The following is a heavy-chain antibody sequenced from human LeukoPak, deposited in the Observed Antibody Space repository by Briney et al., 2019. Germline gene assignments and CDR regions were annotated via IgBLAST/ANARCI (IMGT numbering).Heavy chain of an antibody. CDR2: VNPSGGST. CDR1: GYTFSSYS. V-gene: IGHV1-46*01. J-gene: IGHJ4*02. D-gene: IGHD1-26*01. Sequence: VKVSCKASGYTFSSYSFHCVRPARAPGLEWMGIVNPSGGSTPYAQNFQGRVTMTRDTSTNTVYMELSSLRSEDTAVYYCARAVGATSQFDYWGQGTLVTVSS. CDR3: ARAVGATSQFDY.